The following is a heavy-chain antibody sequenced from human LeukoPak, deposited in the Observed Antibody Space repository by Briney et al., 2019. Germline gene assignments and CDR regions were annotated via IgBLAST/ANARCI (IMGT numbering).Heavy chain of an antibody. V-gene: IGHV1-2*02. CDR2: IDPDSGGT. D-gene: IGHD2-15*01. J-gene: IGHJ5*02. CDR1: GYTFTGHY. CDR3: VRSLCRGSCAGNP. Sequence: ASVKVSCKASGYTFTGHYIHWVRQAPGQGPEWMGWIDPDSGGTRYGQKFQGRVTITRDTSITTAYMELNWLTSDDAALYYCVRSLCRGSCAGNPWGQGTLVTVSS.